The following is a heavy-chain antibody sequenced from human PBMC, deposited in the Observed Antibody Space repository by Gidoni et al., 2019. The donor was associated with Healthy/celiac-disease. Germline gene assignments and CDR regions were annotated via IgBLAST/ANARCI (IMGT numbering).Heavy chain of an antibody. Sequence: EVQLVESGGGLVQPGRSLRLSCAASGFTFDDYAMHWVRQAPGKGLEWVSGISWNSGSIGYADSVKGRFTISRDNAKNSLYLQMNSLRAEDTALYYCAKASIAVAVPYYYYGMDVWGQGTTVTVSS. J-gene: IGHJ6*02. V-gene: IGHV3-9*01. CDR1: GFTFDDYA. CDR3: AKASIAVAVPYYYYGMDV. CDR2: ISWNSGSI. D-gene: IGHD6-19*01.